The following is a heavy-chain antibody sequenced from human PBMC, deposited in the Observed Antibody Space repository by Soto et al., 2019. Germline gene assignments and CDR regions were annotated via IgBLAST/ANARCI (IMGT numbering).Heavy chain of an antibody. V-gene: IGHV3-33*01. D-gene: IGHD3-22*01. CDR2: IWYDGSNK. CDR3: ARDYYDSSGYYWHPHY. CDR1: GFTFSSYG. J-gene: IGHJ4*02. Sequence: QPGGSLRLSCAASGFTFSSYGMHWVRQAPGKGLEWVAVIWYDGSNKYYADSVKGRFTISRDNSKNTLYLQMNSLRAEDTAVYYCARDYYDSSGYYWHPHYRGQGTLVTVSS.